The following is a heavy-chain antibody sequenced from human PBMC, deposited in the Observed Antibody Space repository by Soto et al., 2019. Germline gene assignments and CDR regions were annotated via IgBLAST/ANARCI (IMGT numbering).Heavy chain of an antibody. Sequence: QVQLVQSGAEVKKPGSSVKFSCKASGGTFSHYAINWVRQAPGQGLEWMGGIIPIIASATYAQKFQGRVTITADESTTTADLELSSLTSEDTAVYYFAREGCSSTTCYIPYNWFDPWGQGTLVTVSS. CDR1: GGTFSHYA. J-gene: IGHJ5*02. CDR2: IIPIIASA. D-gene: IGHD2-2*02. CDR3: AREGCSSTTCYIPYNWFDP. V-gene: IGHV1-69*01.